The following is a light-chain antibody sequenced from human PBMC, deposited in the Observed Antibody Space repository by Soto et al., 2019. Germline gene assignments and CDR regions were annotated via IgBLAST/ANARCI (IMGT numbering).Light chain of an antibody. CDR3: QQYGSPPWT. Sequence: EIVFTQSPGSLSLSPGDRATLSCSASQSVSSSSLAWYQQKPGQAPRLLIFGASSRATGILDRFSGSGAGTDFTRTISRLEPEDFAVYYCQQYGSPPWTFGQGTKVDIK. V-gene: IGKV3-20*01. CDR2: GAS. CDR1: QSVSSSS. J-gene: IGKJ1*01.